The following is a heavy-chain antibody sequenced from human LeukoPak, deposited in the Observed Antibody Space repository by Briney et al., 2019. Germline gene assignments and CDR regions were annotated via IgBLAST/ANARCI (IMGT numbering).Heavy chain of an antibody. Sequence: SENLSLTCTVAGGSISGYYWSWIRQPPGKGLEWIGYIYYSGSTNYNPSLKSRVTISVDMSKNQFSLKLSSVTAADTAVYYCARRFVGYDSSWGASDIWGLGTMATVSS. CDR1: GGSISGYY. CDR3: ARRFVGYDSSWGASDI. CDR2: IYYSGST. D-gene: IGHD6-13*01. V-gene: IGHV4-59*08. J-gene: IGHJ3*02.